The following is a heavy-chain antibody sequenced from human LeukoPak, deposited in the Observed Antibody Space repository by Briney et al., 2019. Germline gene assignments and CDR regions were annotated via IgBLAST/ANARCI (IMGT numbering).Heavy chain of an antibody. CDR2: ISWNSSSI. CDR3: AGATTVTRDAFDI. CDR1: GFTFDDYA. Sequence: AGGSLRLSCAASGFTFDDYAMHRVRQAPGKGLEWVSGISWNSSSIGYADSVKGRFTISRDNAKNSLYLQMNSLRAEDTAVYYCAGATTVTRDAFDIWGQGTMVTVSS. J-gene: IGHJ3*02. V-gene: IGHV3-9*01. D-gene: IGHD4-17*01.